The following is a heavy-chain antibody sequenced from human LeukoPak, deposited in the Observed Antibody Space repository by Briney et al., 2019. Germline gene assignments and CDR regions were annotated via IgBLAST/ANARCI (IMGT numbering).Heavy chain of an antibody. J-gene: IGHJ4*02. V-gene: IGHV3-21*01. Sequence: GGSLRLSCAASGFTFSSYSMTWVRQAPGKGLEWVSSISSSSSYIYYADSVKGRFTISRDNAKNSLYLQMNSLRAEDTAVYYCARGKMGYTYGYPDYWGQGTLVTVSS. D-gene: IGHD5-18*01. CDR1: GFTFSSYS. CDR2: ISSSSSYI. CDR3: ARGKMGYTYGYPDY.